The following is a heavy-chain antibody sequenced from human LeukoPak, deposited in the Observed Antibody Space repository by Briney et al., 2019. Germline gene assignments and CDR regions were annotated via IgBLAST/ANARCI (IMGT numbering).Heavy chain of an antibody. CDR1: GISVRNNH. CDR3: ARWPVTDAFDI. V-gene: IGHV3-53*01. Sequence: PGGSLRLSCAASGISVRNNHMSWVRQAPGKGLEWVSLLYAGGSSYSADSVKGRFTISRDNSKNTLYLQMNSLRAEDTAVYYCARWPVTDAFDIWGQGTMVTVSS. J-gene: IGHJ3*02. D-gene: IGHD4-11*01. CDR2: LYAGGSS.